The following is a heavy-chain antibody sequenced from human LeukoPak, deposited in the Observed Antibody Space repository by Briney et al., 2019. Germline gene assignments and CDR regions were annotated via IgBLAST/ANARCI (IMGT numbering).Heavy chain of an antibody. CDR3: ARGEAGAFDI. D-gene: IGHD1-26*01. V-gene: IGHV3-23*01. J-gene: IGHJ3*02. Sequence: PGGSLRLSCSGSGFTFSIYAMNWVRQAPGKGLEWVSGINYSDGKTSYADSVKGRFTISRDNSRNTLYLQMNSLRVEESAVYYCARGEAGAFDIWGQGTMVIVSP. CDR1: GFTFSIYA. CDR2: INYSDGKT.